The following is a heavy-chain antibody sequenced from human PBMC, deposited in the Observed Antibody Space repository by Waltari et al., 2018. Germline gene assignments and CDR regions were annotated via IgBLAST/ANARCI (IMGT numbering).Heavy chain of an antibody. V-gene: IGHV4-34*01. CDR2: INQSGST. CDR3: AMYSSSWGFDY. D-gene: IGHD6-13*01. CDR1: GGSFSGYY. Sequence: QVQLQQWGAGLLKPSETLSLTCAVYGGSFSGYYWSWIRQPPGKGLEWIGEINQSGSTNYNPSLKSRVTISVDTSKNQFSLKLSSVTAADTAVYYCAMYSSSWGFDYWGQGTLVTVSS. J-gene: IGHJ4*02.